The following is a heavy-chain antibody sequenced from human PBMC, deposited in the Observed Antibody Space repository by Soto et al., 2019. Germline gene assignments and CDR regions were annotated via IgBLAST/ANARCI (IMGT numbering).Heavy chain of an antibody. CDR3: ARGDYYDSPDY. CDR1: EYTFNNYA. CDR2: INTGNGNT. Sequence: ASVKVSCKTSEYTFNNYAIHWVRQAPGQRLEWMGWINTGNGNTKYSQKFQGRVTITRDTSASTAYMELSSLRSEDTAVYYCARGDYYDSPDYWGQGTLVTVSS. J-gene: IGHJ4*02. V-gene: IGHV1-3*04. D-gene: IGHD3-22*01.